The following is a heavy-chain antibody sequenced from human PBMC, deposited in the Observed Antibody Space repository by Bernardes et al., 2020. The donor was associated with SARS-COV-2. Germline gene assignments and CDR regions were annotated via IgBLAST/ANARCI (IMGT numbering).Heavy chain of an antibody. D-gene: IGHD3-16*01. CDR3: ASPRFGF. Sequence: GGSLRLSCAASGFTFSTYGMPWVRQAPGKGLEWVASIKEDGREKYYVDSVKGRFTISRDNSKNSVYIQMNSLRVEDTAVYFCASPRFGFWGQGTVVTVSS. J-gene: IGHJ4*02. CDR2: IKEDGREK. V-gene: IGHV3-7*01. CDR1: GFTFSTYG.